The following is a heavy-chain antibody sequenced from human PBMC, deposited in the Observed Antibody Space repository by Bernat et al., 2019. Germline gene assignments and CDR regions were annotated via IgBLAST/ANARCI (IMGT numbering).Heavy chain of an antibody. D-gene: IGHD2-21*02. Sequence: QVQLVQSGAEVKKPGSSVKVSCKASGGTFSGYAISWVRQAPGQGLEWMGRIIPILGIANYAQKFQGRVTITADKSTSTAYMELSSLRSEDTAVYYCARSKRAPYCGGDCLDAFDIWGQGTMVTVSS. CDR3: ARSKRAPYCGGDCLDAFDI. CDR1: GGTFSGYA. CDR2: IIPILGIA. J-gene: IGHJ3*02. V-gene: IGHV1-69*04.